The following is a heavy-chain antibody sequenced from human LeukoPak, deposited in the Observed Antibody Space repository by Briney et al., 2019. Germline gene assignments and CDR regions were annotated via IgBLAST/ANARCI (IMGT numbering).Heavy chain of an antibody. Sequence: ASAKVSCKTPGYISTAYYIHGVRQAPRQGPEWRGWINPNSDITNIAKKFKGGVAITSATPITTAYMELSGLRSDDTAVYSCARGGRGFYDSSVFLDNWGQGTLITVSS. CDR3: ARGGRGFYDSSVFLDN. V-gene: IGHV1-2*02. CDR2: INPNSDIT. J-gene: IGHJ4*02. CDR1: GYISTAYY. D-gene: IGHD3-22*01.